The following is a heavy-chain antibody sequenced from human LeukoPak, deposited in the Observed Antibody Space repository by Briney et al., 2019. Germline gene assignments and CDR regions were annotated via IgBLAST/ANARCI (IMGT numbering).Heavy chain of an antibody. J-gene: IGHJ4*02. Sequence: ASVKVSCKASGYAFTSDSLHWVRQAPGQGLEWMGIINPSDGDTIYAQKFQGRVTMTSDTSTSTVYMELSSLRCEDTAVYYCAIHITSFHCCFDYWGQGTLVTVSS. CDR2: INPSDGDT. CDR1: GYAFTSDS. CDR3: AIHITSFHCCFDY. D-gene: IGHD3-10*01. V-gene: IGHV1-46*01.